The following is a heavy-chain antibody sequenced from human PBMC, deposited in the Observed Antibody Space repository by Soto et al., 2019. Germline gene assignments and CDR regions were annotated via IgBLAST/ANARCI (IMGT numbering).Heavy chain of an antibody. CDR1: GGSISGGGFS. J-gene: IGHJ6*02. Sequence: PSETLSLTCAGSGGSISGGGFSWSWLRQPQGMGLDWRGYNYHRGKTYYNPSLKSRVTISVDRSKNQFSLKLSYVTAADTAVYYCAMGQYYDFWSGYYNGYYYYGMDVWGQGTTVTVSS. CDR3: AMGQYYDFWSGYYNGYYYYGMDV. CDR2: NYHRGKT. V-gene: IGHV4-30-2*01. D-gene: IGHD3-3*01.